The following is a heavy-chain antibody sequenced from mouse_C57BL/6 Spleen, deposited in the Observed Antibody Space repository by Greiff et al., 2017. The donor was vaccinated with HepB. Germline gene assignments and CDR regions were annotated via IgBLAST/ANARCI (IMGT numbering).Heavy chain of an antibody. CDR1: GYAFSSSW. V-gene: IGHV1-82*01. CDR3: ATSTVVPDV. D-gene: IGHD1-1*01. CDR2: IYPGDGDT. J-gene: IGHJ1*03. Sequence: QVQLQQSGPELVKPGASVKISCKASGYAFSSSWMNWVKQRPGKGLEWIGRIYPGDGDTNYNGKFKGKATLTADKSSSTAYMQLSSLTSEDSAVYFCATSTVVPDVWGTGTTVTVSS.